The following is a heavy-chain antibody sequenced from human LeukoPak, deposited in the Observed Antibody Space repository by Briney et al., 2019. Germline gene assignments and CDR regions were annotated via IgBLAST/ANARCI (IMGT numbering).Heavy chain of an antibody. CDR3: AKALPYYYDSSGWYYFDY. J-gene: IGHJ4*02. CDR1: GFTFSSYA. D-gene: IGHD3-22*01. CDR2: ISGSGGST. V-gene: IGHV3-23*01. Sequence: GGSLRLSCTASGFTFSSYAMSWVRQAPGKGLEWVSAISGSGGSTYYADSVKGRFTISRDNSKNTLYLQMNSLRAEDTAVYYCAKALPYYYDSSGWYYFDYWGQGTLVTVSS.